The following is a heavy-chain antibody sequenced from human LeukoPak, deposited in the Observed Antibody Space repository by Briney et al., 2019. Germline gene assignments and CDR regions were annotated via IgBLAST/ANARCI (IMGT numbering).Heavy chain of an antibody. J-gene: IGHJ4*02. CDR2: ISSSSNTI. D-gene: IGHD1-26*01. V-gene: IGHV3-48*01. Sequence: GGSLRLSCAASGFTFSSYNMNWVRQAPGKGLEWVSYISSSSNTIYYADSVKGRFTISRDNAKNSLYLQMNSLRAEDTAVYYCATESGTYSGTCFDYWGLGTLVTVSS. CDR3: ATESGTYSGTCFDY. CDR1: GFTFSSYN.